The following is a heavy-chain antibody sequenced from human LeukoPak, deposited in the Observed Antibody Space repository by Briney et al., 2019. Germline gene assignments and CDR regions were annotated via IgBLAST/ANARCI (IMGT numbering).Heavy chain of an antibody. J-gene: IGHJ4*02. CDR2: ISGSGGST. Sequence: GGSLRLSCAASGFTLSSYGMSWVRQAPGKGLEGVSAISGSGGSTYYAASVKGRFTISRDNSKNTLYLQMNSLRAEDTAVYYCARDRPRVKYYFDYWGQGTLVTVSS. V-gene: IGHV3-23*01. CDR3: ARDRPRVKYYFDY. CDR1: GFTLSSYG.